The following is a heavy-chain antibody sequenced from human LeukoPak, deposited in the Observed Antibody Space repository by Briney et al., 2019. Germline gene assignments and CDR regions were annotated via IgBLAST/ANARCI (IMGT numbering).Heavy chain of an antibody. D-gene: IGHD6-19*01. J-gene: IGHJ4*02. CDR3: ARRSSGGGLFDY. CDR2: IFYSGNT. CDR1: GGSISSSSYY. V-gene: IGHV4-39*02. Sequence: PSETLSLTCTVSGGSISSSSYYWGWIRQPPGKGLEWIGRIFYSGNTYYNASLKSRVTISVDTSKNHFSLKLSSVTSADTAVYYCARRSSGGGLFDYCGQGTLVTVSS.